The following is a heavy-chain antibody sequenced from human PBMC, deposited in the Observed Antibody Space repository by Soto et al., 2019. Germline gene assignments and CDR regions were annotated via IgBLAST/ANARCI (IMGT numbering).Heavy chain of an antibody. CDR1: GGSISSGGYY. V-gene: IGHV4-31*03. CDR2: IYYSGST. J-gene: IGHJ4*02. D-gene: IGHD6-13*01. Sequence: PSETLSLTCTVSGGSISSGGYYWSWLRQHPGKGLEWIGYIYYSGSTYYNPSLKSRVTISVDTSKNQFSLKLSSVTAADTAVYYCARAGIAAAGTDYWGQGTLVTVSS. CDR3: ARAGIAAAGTDY.